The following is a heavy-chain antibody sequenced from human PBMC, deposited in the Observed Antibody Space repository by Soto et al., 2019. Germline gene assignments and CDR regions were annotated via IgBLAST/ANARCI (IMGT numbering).Heavy chain of an antibody. J-gene: IGHJ5*02. D-gene: IGHD3-16*01. V-gene: IGHV1-3*01. CDR3: ARDLLSYNWLDP. CDR2: INAGNGNT. CDR1: GYTFTSYA. Sequence: QVQLVQSGAEVKKPGASVKVSCKASGYTFTSYAMHWVRQAPGQRLEWMGWINAGNGNTKYSQKFQGRVTITRDTSASTAYMELSSLRSEDTAVYYCARDLLSYNWLDPWGQGTLVTVSS.